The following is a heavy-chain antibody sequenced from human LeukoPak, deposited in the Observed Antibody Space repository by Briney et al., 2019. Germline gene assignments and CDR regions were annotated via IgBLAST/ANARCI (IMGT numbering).Heavy chain of an antibody. Sequence: GGSLRLSCAASGFTFRSYSMNWVRQAPGKGLEWVSYISSSGSTIYYADSVKGRFTISRDNAKNSLYLQMNSLRAEDTAVYYCARSASGSYDYYYYMDVWGKGTTVTISS. J-gene: IGHJ6*03. CDR2: ISSSGSTI. V-gene: IGHV3-48*04. CDR1: GFTFRSYS. CDR3: ARSASGSYDYYYYMDV. D-gene: IGHD1-26*01.